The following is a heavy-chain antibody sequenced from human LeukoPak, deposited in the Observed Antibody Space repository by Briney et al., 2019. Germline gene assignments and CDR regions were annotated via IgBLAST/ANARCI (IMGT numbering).Heavy chain of an antibody. CDR1: GGSISSSSYY. V-gene: IGHV4-39*01. CDR2: IYYSGST. Sequence: SETLSLTCTVSGGSISSSSYYWGWIRQPPGKGLEWIGSIYYSGSTYYNPSLKSRVTISVDTSKNQFSLKLSPVTAADTAVYYCARGAGGYCSGGSCYSGDWFDPWGQGTLVTVSS. J-gene: IGHJ5*02. CDR3: ARGAGGYCSGGSCYSGDWFDP. D-gene: IGHD2-15*01.